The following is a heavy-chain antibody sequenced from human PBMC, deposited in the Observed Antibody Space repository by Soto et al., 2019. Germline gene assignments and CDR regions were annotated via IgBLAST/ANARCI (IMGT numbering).Heavy chain of an antibody. J-gene: IGHJ4*02. CDR1: GYTFTSYG. Sequence: ASVKVSCKASGYTFTSYGISWVRQAPGQGLEWMGWISAYNGNTNYAQKLQGRVTMTTDTSTSTAYMELRSLRSDDTAVYYCARDFPDPMYYYDSSGYYRNDYWGQGTLVTVSS. V-gene: IGHV1-18*01. CDR2: ISAYNGNT. CDR3: ARDFPDPMYYYDSSGYYRNDY. D-gene: IGHD3-22*01.